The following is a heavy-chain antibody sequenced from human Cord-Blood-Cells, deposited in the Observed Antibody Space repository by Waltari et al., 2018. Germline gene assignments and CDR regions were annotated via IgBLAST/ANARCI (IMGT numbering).Heavy chain of an antibody. Sequence: EVQLVESGGGLVQPGGSLRLSCAASGFTFSSYWMSWVRQAPGKGLEWVANIKQDGSEKYFVDSVKGRFTISRDNAKNSLYLQMNSLRAEDTAVYYCASDPGIAVAGTYWGQGTLVTVSS. D-gene: IGHD6-19*01. V-gene: IGHV3-7*01. J-gene: IGHJ4*02. CDR2: IKQDGSEK. CDR3: ASDPGIAVAGTY. CDR1: GFTFSSYW.